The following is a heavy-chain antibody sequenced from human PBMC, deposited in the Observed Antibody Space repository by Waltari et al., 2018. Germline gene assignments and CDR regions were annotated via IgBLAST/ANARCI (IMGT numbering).Heavy chain of an antibody. CDR3: ACGAWGSGYDLTTLDF. CDR2: IAYDGSDT. Sequence: QVQLVESGGGVVQPGKSLRLPCAASGFLFKTYAMHWVRQAPGKGLEWVALIAYDGSDTSYADSVKGRFTISRDNSENTLSLQMNSLRSEDTAVYHCACGAWGSGYDLTTLDFWGQGTLVTVSS. D-gene: IGHD5-12*01. CDR1: GFLFKTYA. J-gene: IGHJ4*02. V-gene: IGHV3-30*04.